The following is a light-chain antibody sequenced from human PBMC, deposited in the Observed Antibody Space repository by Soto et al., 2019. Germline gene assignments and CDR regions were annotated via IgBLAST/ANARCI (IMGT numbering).Light chain of an antibody. CDR3: QQYGSSPFT. Sequence: EIVLTQSPGTLSLSPGERATLSCRASQSVSSSYLAWYQQKPGQAPRLLIYGASSRATGIPDRFSGSGSGTDFTLNISRLEPEDVGVYYCQQYGSSPFTFGPGTKVDIK. CDR2: GAS. J-gene: IGKJ3*01. CDR1: QSVSSSY. V-gene: IGKV3-20*01.